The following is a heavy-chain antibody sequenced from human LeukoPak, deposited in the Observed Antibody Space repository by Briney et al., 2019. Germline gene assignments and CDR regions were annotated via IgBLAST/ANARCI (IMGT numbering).Heavy chain of an antibody. J-gene: IGHJ5*02. V-gene: IGHV4-39*01. CDR2: MYHNGST. CDR3: ARHPSGRMWLQQGGWFDP. CDR1: GGSISSYY. Sequence: SETLSLTCTVSGGSISSYYWGWIRQPPGKGLEWIGSMYHNGSTYYDPSLKSRVTISVDTSKNQFSLKLTSVTAADTAVYYCARHPSGRMWLQQGGWFDPWGQGTLVTVSS. D-gene: IGHD5-24*01.